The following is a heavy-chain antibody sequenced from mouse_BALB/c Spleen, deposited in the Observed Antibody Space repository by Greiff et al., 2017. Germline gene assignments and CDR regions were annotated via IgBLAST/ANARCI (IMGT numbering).Heavy chain of an antibody. D-gene: IGHD2-4*01. CDR2: ISSGSSTI. Sequence: EVNVVESGGGLVQPGGSRKLSCAASGFTFSSFGMHWVRQAPEKGLEWVAYISSGSSTIYYADTVKGRFTISRDNPKNTLFLQMTSLRSEDTAMYYCARSRDYDYDGAMDYWGQGTSVTVSS. CDR1: GFTFSSFG. J-gene: IGHJ4*01. V-gene: IGHV5-17*02. CDR3: ARSRDYDYDGAMDY.